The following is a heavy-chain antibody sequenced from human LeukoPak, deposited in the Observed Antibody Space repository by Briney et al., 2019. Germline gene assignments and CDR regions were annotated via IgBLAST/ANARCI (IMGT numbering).Heavy chain of an antibody. CDR1: GGSITSDNW. V-gene: IGHV4-4*02. CDR3: ARDPGRSADHPYFDY. Sequence: NPSGTLSLTCAVSGGSITSDNWWTWVRPPPGKGLEWIGEINHSGSTKYNPSLKSRVAMSVDKSKNQFSLKLSSVTAADTAVYFCARDPGRSADHPYFDYWGQGSLVTVSS. J-gene: IGHJ4*02. CDR2: INHSGST.